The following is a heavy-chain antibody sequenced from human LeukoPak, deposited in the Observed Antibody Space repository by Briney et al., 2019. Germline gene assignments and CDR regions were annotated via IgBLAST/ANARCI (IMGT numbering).Heavy chain of an antibody. CDR2: MNPNSGNT. Sequence: ASVKVSCKASGYTFTSYDINWVRQATGQGLEWMGWMNPNSGNTGYAQKFQGRVTMTRNTSISTAYMELSSLRSEDTAVYYCARERTRSLTIFGVVTEAYYYYGMDVWGQGTTVTVSS. D-gene: IGHD3-3*01. V-gene: IGHV1-8*01. CDR3: ARERTRSLTIFGVVTEAYYYYGMDV. CDR1: GYTFTSYD. J-gene: IGHJ6*02.